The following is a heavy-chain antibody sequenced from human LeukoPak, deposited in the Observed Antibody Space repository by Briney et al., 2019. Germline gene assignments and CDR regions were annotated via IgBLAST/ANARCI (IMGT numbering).Heavy chain of an antibody. CDR3: ARTYSSGWTEDAFDI. Sequence: ASAKVSCKASGYTFTSYDINWVRQATGQGLEWMGWMNPNSGNTGYAQKFQGRVTITRNTSISTAYMELSSLRSEDTAVYYCARTYSSGWTEDAFDIWGQGTMVTVSS. V-gene: IGHV1-8*03. J-gene: IGHJ3*02. D-gene: IGHD6-19*01. CDR2: MNPNSGNT. CDR1: GYTFTSYD.